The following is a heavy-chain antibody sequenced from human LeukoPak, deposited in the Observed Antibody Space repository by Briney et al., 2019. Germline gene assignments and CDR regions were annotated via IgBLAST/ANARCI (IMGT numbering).Heavy chain of an antibody. J-gene: IGHJ4*02. V-gene: IGHV3-11*04. D-gene: IGHD4-17*01. CDR1: GFTFSDYY. Sequence: KTGGSLRLSCAASGFTFSDYYMSWIRQAPGKGLEWVSYISNSGSTIYYADSVKGRFTISRDNAKNSLYLQMNSLRAEDTAVYYCARSPGSYGDLNFDYWGQGTLVTVSS. CDR3: ARSPGSYGDLNFDY. CDR2: ISNSGSTI.